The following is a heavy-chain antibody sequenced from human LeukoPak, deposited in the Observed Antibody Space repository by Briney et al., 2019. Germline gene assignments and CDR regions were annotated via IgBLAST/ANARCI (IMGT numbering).Heavy chain of an antibody. D-gene: IGHD1-1*01. Sequence: PGGSLRLSCVASGLTFRSNWMDWVRQAPGKGLEWVANIKRDGSEKNYVDSVKGRFTISRDNAKNSLYLEINSLRAEDTAVYYFAKEGNWNLDYWGQGALVTVSS. CDR3: AKEGNWNLDY. CDR2: IKRDGSEK. CDR1: GLTFRSNW. J-gene: IGHJ4*02. V-gene: IGHV3-7*01.